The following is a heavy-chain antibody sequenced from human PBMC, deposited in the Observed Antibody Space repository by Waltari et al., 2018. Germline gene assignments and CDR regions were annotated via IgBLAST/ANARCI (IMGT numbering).Heavy chain of an antibody. J-gene: IGHJ6*02. Sequence: QLQLQESGPGLVKPSETLSLTCTVSGGSISSSSYYWGWIRQPPGKGLEWIGSIYYSGSTYDNPALKSRVTISVDTSKNQFSLKLSSVTAADTAVYYCARDRRYGGNFRDHYGMDVWGQGTTVTVSS. CDR2: IYYSGST. CDR3: ARDRRYGGNFRDHYGMDV. CDR1: GGSISSSSYY. D-gene: IGHD2-21*02. V-gene: IGHV4-39*07.